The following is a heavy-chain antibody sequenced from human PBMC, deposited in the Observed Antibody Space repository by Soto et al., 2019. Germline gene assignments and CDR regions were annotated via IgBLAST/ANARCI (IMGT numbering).Heavy chain of an antibody. CDR3: ARHTGYDSAYPRWFDP. J-gene: IGHJ5*02. CDR2: IYYSGST. V-gene: IGHV4-39*01. Sequence: SETLSLTCAVSGAYISNDYYYWGWIRQPPGKGLEWIGTIYYSGSTHDHPSLKSRVTISVDTSKNQLSLRLASVTAADTGVYYCARHTGYDSAYPRWFDPWGQGILVTVSS. CDR1: GAYISNDYYY. D-gene: IGHD5-18*01.